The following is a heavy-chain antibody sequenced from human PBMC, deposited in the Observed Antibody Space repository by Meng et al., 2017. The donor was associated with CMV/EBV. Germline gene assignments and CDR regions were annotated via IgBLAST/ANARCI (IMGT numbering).Heavy chain of an antibody. CDR1: GYTFTGYY. Sequence: ASVKVSCKASGYTFTGYYMHWVRQAPGQGLEWMGWINPNSGGTNYAQKFQGRVTMTRDTSLSTAYMELSRLRSDDTAVYYCARGGAYCGGDCYSFAFDIWGQGTMVTVSS. J-gene: IGHJ3*02. CDR2: INPNSGGT. V-gene: IGHV1-2*02. CDR3: ARGGAYCGGDCYSFAFDI. D-gene: IGHD2-21*01.